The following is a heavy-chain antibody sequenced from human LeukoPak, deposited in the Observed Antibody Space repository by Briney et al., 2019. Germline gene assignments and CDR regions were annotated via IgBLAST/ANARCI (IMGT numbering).Heavy chain of an antibody. J-gene: IGHJ4*02. Sequence: SVKVSCKASGGTFSSYAISWVRQAPGQWLEWMGGIIPIFGTANYAQKLQSSVTITADESTSTAYMELSSLRCEDTAVYYCATVGGMGLRWPSTYFDYWGQGTLVTVSS. CDR1: GGTFSSYA. D-gene: IGHD4-23*01. CDR3: ATVGGMGLRWPSTYFDY. V-gene: IGHV1-69*13. CDR2: IIPIFGTA.